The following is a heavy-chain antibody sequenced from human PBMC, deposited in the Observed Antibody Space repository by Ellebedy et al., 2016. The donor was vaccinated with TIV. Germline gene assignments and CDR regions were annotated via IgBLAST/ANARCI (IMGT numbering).Heavy chain of an antibody. Sequence: ASVKVSXXASGYTFTSYGISWVRQAPGQGLEWMGWISAYNGNTNYAQKLQGRVTMTTDTSTSTAYMELRSLRSDDTAVYYCARDGPGGPQWLVRTQRWGFDYWGQGTLVTVSS. CDR3: ARDGPGGPQWLVRTQRWGFDY. CDR1: GYTFTSYG. J-gene: IGHJ4*02. D-gene: IGHD6-19*01. CDR2: ISAYNGNT. V-gene: IGHV1-18*01.